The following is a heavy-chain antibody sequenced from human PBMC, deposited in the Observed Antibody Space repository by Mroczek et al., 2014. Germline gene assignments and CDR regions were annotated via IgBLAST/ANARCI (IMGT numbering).Heavy chain of an antibody. V-gene: IGHV4-34*01. J-gene: IGHJ6*03. CDR2: INHSGST. Sequence: QVQLQESGAGLLKPSETLSLTCAVYGGSFSGYYWSWIRQPPGKGLEWIGEINHSGSTNYNPSLKSRVTISVDTSKNQFSLKLSSVTAADTAVYYCARRRRAIVVVPSYYMDVWGKGTTVTVSS. CDR1: GGSFSGYY. CDR3: ARRRRAIVVVPSYYMDV. D-gene: IGHD2-2*01.